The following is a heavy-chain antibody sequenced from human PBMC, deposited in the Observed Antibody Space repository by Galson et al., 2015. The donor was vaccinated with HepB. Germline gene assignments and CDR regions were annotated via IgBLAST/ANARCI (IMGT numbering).Heavy chain of an antibody. V-gene: IGHV3-33*01. J-gene: IGHJ4*02. CDR1: GFTFSGYG. CDR3: ARYNGDSGVDY. Sequence: SLRLSCAASGFTFSGYGMHWVRQAPVKGLEWVVVISYDGSNKYYADSVKGRFTISRDNSKNTMYLQMNSLRAEDTAMYYCARYNGDSGVDYWGQGTLVTVSS. D-gene: IGHD4-17*01. CDR2: ISYDGSNK.